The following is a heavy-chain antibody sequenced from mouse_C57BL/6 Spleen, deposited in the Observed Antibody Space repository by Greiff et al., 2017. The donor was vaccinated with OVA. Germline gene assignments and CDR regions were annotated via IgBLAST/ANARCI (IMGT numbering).Heavy chain of an antibody. J-gene: IGHJ4*01. Sequence: VQLKESVAELVRPGASVQLSCTASVFNIKNTYMHWVKQRTEQGLAWIGRLDPANGNTKYAPKFQGKATITADTSSDTAYLQLSSLTSEDTAIYYCASYGNYVGDAMDYWGQGTSVTVSS. CDR1: VFNIKNTY. D-gene: IGHD2-1*01. CDR2: LDPANGNT. V-gene: IGHV14-3*01. CDR3: ASYGNYVGDAMDY.